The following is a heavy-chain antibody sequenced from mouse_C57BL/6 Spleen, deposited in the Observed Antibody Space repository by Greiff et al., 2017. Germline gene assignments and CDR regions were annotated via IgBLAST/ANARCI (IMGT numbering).Heavy chain of an antibody. CDR2: IDPSDSYT. CDR3: ASGSSGYDGDY. Sequence: QVQLQQPGAELVRPGTSVKLSCKASGYTFTSYWLHWVKQRPGQGLEWIGVIDPSDSYTNYNQKFKGKATLTVDTSSSTAYMQLSSLTSEDSAVYYCASGSSGYDGDYWGQGTTLTVSS. CDR1: GYTFTSYW. D-gene: IGHD3-2*02. V-gene: IGHV1-59*01. J-gene: IGHJ2*01.